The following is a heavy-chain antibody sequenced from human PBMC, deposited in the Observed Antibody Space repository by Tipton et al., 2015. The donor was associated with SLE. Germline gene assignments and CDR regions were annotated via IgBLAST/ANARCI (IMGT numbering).Heavy chain of an antibody. D-gene: IGHD5/OR15-5a*01. Sequence: TLSLTCSVSGGSIKSHHWAWIRQPPGKGLEWIGYIFHTGRTDYNPSYKSRVTITIDTSKNQVSLKLSSVTAADTAVYYCAGVSRDAFEIWGQGTMVTVSS. CDR2: IFHTGRT. CDR1: GGSIKSHH. CDR3: AGVSRDAFEI. J-gene: IGHJ3*02. V-gene: IGHV4-59*11.